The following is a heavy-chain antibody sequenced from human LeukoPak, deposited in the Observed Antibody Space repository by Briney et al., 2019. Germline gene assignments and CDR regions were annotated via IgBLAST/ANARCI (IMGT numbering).Heavy chain of an antibody. CDR3: ARDGRGWPLGY. CDR2: IKQDGSEK. D-gene: IGHD1-26*01. V-gene: IGHV3-7*03. CDR1: GFTFSSYW. Sequence: GGSLRLSCAASGFTFSSYWMSWVRQAPGKGLEWVANIKQDGSEKYYVDSVKGRFTISRDNAKNSLYLQMNSLRAEDTAVYFCARDGRGWPLGYWGQGTLVTVSS. J-gene: IGHJ4*02.